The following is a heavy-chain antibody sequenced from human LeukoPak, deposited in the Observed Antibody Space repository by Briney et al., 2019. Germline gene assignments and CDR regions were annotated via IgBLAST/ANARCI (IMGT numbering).Heavy chain of an antibody. Sequence: GGSLRLSCAASGFTFSSYEMNWVRQAPGKGLEWVSYISSSGSTIYYADSVKGRFTISRDNSKNMVFLQMNSLRAEDTAIYYCAKDDAYLQYADWGQGTLVTVSS. D-gene: IGHD5-24*01. CDR3: AKDDAYLQYAD. J-gene: IGHJ4*02. CDR1: GFTFSSYE. V-gene: IGHV3-48*03. CDR2: ISSSGSTI.